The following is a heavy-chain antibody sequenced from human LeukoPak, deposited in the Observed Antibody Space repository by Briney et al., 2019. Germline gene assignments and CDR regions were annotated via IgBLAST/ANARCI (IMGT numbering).Heavy chain of an antibody. CDR2: ISPSGDKT. J-gene: IGHJ3*02. CDR3: ARGHWNQDAFDI. D-gene: IGHD1-1*01. Sequence: WASVKVSCKASGYTFTNHYMHWVRQAPGQGLEWLGLISPSGDKTWNAQKFQGRVTMTRDMSTSTDYLELSSLRSEDMAVYYCARGHWNQDAFDIWGQGTMVTVSS. CDR1: GYTFTNHY. V-gene: IGHV1-46*01.